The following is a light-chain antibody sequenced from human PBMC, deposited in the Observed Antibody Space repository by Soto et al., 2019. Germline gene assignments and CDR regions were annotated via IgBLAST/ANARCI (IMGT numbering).Light chain of an antibody. Sequence: QSALTQPASVSGSPGQSITISCTGTSSYVGSDNLVSWFQQHPGKAPKLMIYEVNKRPSGVSNRFSGSKSGTTASLTISGLQAEDEADYYCSSARSYIHVVFGGGTKLTVL. J-gene: IGLJ2*01. V-gene: IGLV2-23*02. CDR3: SSARSYIHVV. CDR2: EVN. CDR1: SSYVGSDNL.